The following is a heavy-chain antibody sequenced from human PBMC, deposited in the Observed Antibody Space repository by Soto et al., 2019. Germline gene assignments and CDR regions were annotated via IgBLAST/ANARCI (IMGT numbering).Heavy chain of an antibody. CDR3: ARVGGGYSSSWYVYYYYGMDV. J-gene: IGHJ6*02. D-gene: IGHD6-13*01. V-gene: IGHV3-30-3*01. CDR2: ISYDGSNK. Sequence: LRLSCAASGFTFSSYAMHWVRQAPGKGLEWVAVISYDGSNKYYADSVKGRFTISRDNSKNTLYLQMNSLRAEDTAVYYCARVGGGYSSSWYVYYYYGMDVWGQGTTVTVSS. CDR1: GFTFSSYA.